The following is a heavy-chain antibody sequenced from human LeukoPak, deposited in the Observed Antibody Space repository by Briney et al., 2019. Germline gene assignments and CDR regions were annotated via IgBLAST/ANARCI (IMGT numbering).Heavy chain of an antibody. CDR2: ISSSGSTI. J-gene: IGHJ6*01. V-gene: IGHV3-11*01. Sequence: NSGGSLRLSCAASGFTFSDYYMSWIRQAPGKGLEWVSYISSSGSTIYYADSVKGRFTISSDNAKNSLYLQMNSLRAEDTAVYYCARVRDDDSSSGYYYGMDVWGQGTTVTVSS. D-gene: IGHD3-22*01. CDR1: GFTFSDYY. CDR3: ARVRDDDSSSGYYYGMDV.